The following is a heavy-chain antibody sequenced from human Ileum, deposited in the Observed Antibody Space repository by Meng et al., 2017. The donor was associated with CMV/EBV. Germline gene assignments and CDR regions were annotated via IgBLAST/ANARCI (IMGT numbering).Heavy chain of an antibody. J-gene: IGHJ5*02. V-gene: IGHV1-2*02. CDR1: GYPFTAYY. Sequence: RVYCKASGYPFTAYYLHWVRQAPGQGLEWMGWVNPKTGGTDYAQKFQDRISITTNTSITTMYMDLNSLTFDDTAVYYCARDYRPFDPWGQGTLVTVSS. CDR2: VNPKTGGT. CDR3: ARDYRPFDP. D-gene: IGHD3-16*02.